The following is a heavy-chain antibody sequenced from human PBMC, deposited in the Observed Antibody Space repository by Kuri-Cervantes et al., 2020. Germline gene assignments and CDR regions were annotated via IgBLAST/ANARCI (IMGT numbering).Heavy chain of an antibody. CDR2: ISYDGSNK. V-gene: IGHV3-30*03. Sequence: GESLKISCAASGFTFSSYGMHWVRQAPGKGLEWVAVISYDGSNKYYADSVKGRFTISRDNSKNTLYLQMNSLRAEDTAVYYCGRSAITVAGIDAFDIWGQGTMVTVSS. CDR1: GFTFSSYG. CDR3: GRSAITVAGIDAFDI. D-gene: IGHD6-13*01. J-gene: IGHJ3*02.